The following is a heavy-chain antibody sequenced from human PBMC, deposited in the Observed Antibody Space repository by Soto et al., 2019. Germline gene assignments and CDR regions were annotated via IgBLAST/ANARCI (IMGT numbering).Heavy chain of an antibody. CDR2: INSDGSRT. CDR1: GFTFSSYW. J-gene: IGHJ6*03. CDR3: ERARGYERYYNYMNV. Sequence: GGSLRLSCAASGFTFSSYWMHWVRQAPGKGLVWVSRINSDGSRTSYADSVKGRFTISRDNAKNTLYLQVNSLRAEDTALYYCERARGYERYYNYMNVRGKGTRVTVSS. V-gene: IGHV3-74*01. D-gene: IGHD5-12*01.